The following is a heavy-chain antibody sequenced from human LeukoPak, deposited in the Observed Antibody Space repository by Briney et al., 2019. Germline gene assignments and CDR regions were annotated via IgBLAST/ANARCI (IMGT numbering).Heavy chain of an antibody. J-gene: IGHJ4*02. CDR2: IYPGDSDT. V-gene: IGHV5-51*01. Sequence: GESLKISCKGSGYSFTCYWIGWVRQMPGEGLGLMGIIYPGDSDTRYSPSFQGQVTISADQSISTAYLQWSSLKASDTAMYYCARHERGSPYFDYWGQGTLVTVSS. D-gene: IGHD3-10*01. CDR3: ARHERGSPYFDY. CDR1: GYSFTCYW.